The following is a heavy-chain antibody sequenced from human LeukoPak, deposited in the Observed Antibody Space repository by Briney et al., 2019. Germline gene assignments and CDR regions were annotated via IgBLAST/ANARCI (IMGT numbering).Heavy chain of an antibody. J-gene: IGHJ4*02. D-gene: IGHD5-18*01. CDR3: ARDLEGPYSSSPHDY. Sequence: ASVKVSCKASGYTFTGCYIHWVRQAPGQGLEWMGWMNPKSGYTKYAEKFQGRVTMTRDSTINTAYMQLIRLKPDDTAVYFCARDLEGPYSSSPHDYWGQGTLVTVSS. V-gene: IGHV1-2*02. CDR1: GYTFTGCY. CDR2: MNPKSGYT.